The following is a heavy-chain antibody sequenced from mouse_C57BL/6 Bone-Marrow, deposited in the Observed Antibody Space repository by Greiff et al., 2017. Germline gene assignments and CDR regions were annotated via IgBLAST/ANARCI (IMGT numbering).Heavy chain of an antibody. V-gene: IGHV1-55*01. CDR1: GYTFTSYW. Sequence: QVQLQQPGAELVKPGASVKMSCKASGYTFTSYWITWVKQRPGQGLEWIGDIYPTSGRTNYNEKFKSKAILTVDTSSNTAYMQLSSLTSGDSAVFDGASSGPLGRSFDFGGQGTTLTVSS. CDR3: ASSGPLGRSFDF. CDR2: IYPTSGRT. J-gene: IGHJ2*01. D-gene: IGHD4-1*01.